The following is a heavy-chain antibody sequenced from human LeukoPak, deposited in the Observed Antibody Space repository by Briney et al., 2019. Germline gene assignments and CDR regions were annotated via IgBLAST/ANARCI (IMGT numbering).Heavy chain of an antibody. V-gene: IGHV4-4*07. D-gene: IGHD6-13*01. J-gene: IGHJ4*02. CDR3: ARGGDSPDY. CDR1: GGPISSYH. CDR2: IYSSGST. Sequence: SETLSLTCTVSGGPISSYHWSWIRQPAGKGLEWIGRIYSSGSTNYNPSLKSRVTMSVDTSKNQFSLNLNSVTAADTAVYYCARGGDSPDYWGQGTLVTVSS.